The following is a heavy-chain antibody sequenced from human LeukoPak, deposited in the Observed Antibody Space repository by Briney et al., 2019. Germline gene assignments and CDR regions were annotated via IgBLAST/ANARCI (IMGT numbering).Heavy chain of an antibody. D-gene: IGHD6-19*01. CDR1: GESISGFY. CDR2: INHSGST. Sequence: SETLSLTCTVSGESISGFYWTWIRQPPGKGLEWIGEINHSGSTNYNPSLKTPVTISLDTSKNQFYLKLSSVTAADTAVYYCARDQPSAFSSGWFRFDPWGQGTLVTVSS. J-gene: IGHJ5*02. V-gene: IGHV4-34*01. CDR3: ARDQPSAFSSGWFRFDP.